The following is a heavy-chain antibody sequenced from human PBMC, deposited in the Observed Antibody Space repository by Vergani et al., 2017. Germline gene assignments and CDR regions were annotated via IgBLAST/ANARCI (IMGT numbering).Heavy chain of an antibody. V-gene: IGHV3-30-3*01. D-gene: IGHD6-13*01. CDR1: GFTFSSYA. Sequence: QVQLVESGGGVVQPGRSLRLSCAASGFTFSSYAMHWVRQAPGKGLEWVAVISYDGSNKYYADSVTGRFTISRDNSKNTLYLQMNSLRAEDTAVYYCAKDAGSSWYRFFDYWGQGTLVTVSS. CDR2: ISYDGSNK. J-gene: IGHJ4*02. CDR3: AKDAGSSWYRFFDY.